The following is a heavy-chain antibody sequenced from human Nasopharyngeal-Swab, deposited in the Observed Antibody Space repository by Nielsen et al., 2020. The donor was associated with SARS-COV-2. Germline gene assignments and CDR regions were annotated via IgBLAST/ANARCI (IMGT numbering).Heavy chain of an antibody. Sequence: GSLRLSCTVSGGSISSYYWSWIRQPPGKGLEWIGYIYYSGSTNYNPSLKSRVTISVDTSKNQFSLKLSSVTAADTAVYYCARGGSGFLHYVFDYWGQETLVTVSS. J-gene: IGHJ4*02. D-gene: IGHD6-19*01. CDR2: IYYSGST. CDR1: GGSISSYY. V-gene: IGHV4-59*01. CDR3: ARGGSGFLHYVFDY.